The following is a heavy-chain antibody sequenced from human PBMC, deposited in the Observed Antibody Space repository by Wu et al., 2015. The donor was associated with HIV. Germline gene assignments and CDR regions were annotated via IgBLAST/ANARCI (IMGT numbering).Heavy chain of an antibody. V-gene: IGHV1-69*13. CDR1: GGTFSSRA. D-gene: IGHD6-19*01. CDR2: IIPIFDRI. CDR3: ATPRSPGFSSAWPTYFDY. J-gene: IGHJ4*02. Sequence: QVQLVQSGAEVKKPGSSVKVSCKASGGTFSSRAISWVRQAPGQGLDWMGRIIPIFDRIHYKEKFQGRVFITADEATSTVYMELSSLTSDDTAVYYCATPRSPGFSSAWPTYFDYWGQGTLVTVSS.